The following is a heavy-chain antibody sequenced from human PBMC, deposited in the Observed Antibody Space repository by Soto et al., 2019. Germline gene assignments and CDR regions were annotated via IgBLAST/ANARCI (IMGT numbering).Heavy chain of an antibody. V-gene: IGHV3-33*01. CDR2: IWYDGSNK. Sequence: GGSLRLSCAASGFTFSSYGMHWVRQAPGKGLEWVAVIWYDGSNKYYADSVKGRFTISRDNSKNTLYLQMNSLRAEDTAVYYCARDLVSGWYEEAYYFDYWGQGTLVTVSS. CDR1: GFTFSSYG. D-gene: IGHD6-19*01. CDR3: ARDLVSGWYEEAYYFDY. J-gene: IGHJ4*02.